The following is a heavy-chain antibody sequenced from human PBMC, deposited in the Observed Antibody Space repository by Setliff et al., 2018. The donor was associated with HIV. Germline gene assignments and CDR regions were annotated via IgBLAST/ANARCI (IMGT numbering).Heavy chain of an antibody. Sequence: GESLKLSCAASGFTFSSYVMHWVRQSPGKGLEWVALTWYDGRTTYYADSVKGRFTISRDNSKNTLNLQMNTLRAEDTAMYYCAKVGREYNGYDLTFDSWGQGTLVTVSS. CDR1: GFTFSSYV. D-gene: IGHD5-12*01. J-gene: IGHJ4*02. CDR3: AKVGREYNGYDLTFDS. V-gene: IGHV3-30*02. CDR2: TWYDGRTT.